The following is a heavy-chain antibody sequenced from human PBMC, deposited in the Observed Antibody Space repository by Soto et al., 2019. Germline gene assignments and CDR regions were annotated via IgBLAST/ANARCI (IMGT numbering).Heavy chain of an antibody. CDR1: GFTFSSYW. CDR2: IRQDGSDK. Sequence: EVQLVESGGGLVQPGGSLRLSCAASGFTFSSYWMSWVRQAPGKGLEWVANIRQDGSDKYSVESVKGRFTISRDNSKNTLYLQINPLRAEDTAIYYCASPQQWLGQRGDFDYWGQGTLVTVSS. J-gene: IGHJ4*02. CDR3: ASPQQWLGQRGDFDY. D-gene: IGHD6-19*01. V-gene: IGHV3-7*05.